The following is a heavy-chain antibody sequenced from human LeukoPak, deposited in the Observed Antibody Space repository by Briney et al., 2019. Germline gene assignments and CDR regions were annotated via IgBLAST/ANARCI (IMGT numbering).Heavy chain of an antibody. CDR1: GFTVSSNY. J-gene: IGHJ4*02. CDR3: ARGSFCSGGACDLDS. Sequence: GGSLRLSCAASGFTVSSNYMNWVRQAPGKGLEWVSSISSSSSFIYYGDSVKGRFTISRNNANNSLSLQMDSLRAEDTAVYYCARGSFCSGGACDLDSWGQGILVTVSS. CDR2: ISSSSSFI. V-gene: IGHV3-21*01. D-gene: IGHD2-15*01.